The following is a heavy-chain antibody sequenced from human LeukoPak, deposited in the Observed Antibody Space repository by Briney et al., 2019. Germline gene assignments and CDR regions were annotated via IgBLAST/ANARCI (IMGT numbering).Heavy chain of an antibody. Sequence: GGSLRLSCAASGFTFSNEWMHWVRQAPGKGLEWVGRIKRKTDGGTADYAAPVKGRFTISRDDSRNTLYLQMSSLKTEDTAVYYCTTGVGYYYDSGTFGWGQGTLVTVSS. CDR2: IKRKTDGGTA. CDR1: GFTFSNEW. J-gene: IGHJ4*02. V-gene: IGHV3-15*01. CDR3: TTGVGYYYDSGTFG. D-gene: IGHD3-22*01.